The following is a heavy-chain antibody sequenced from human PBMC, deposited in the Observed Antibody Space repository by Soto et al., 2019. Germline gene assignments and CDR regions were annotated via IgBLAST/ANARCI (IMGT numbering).Heavy chain of an antibody. CDR1: GFTFSNYW. J-gene: IGHJ2*01. CDR2: IHYDGMNT. Sequence: EVQLVESGGRLVQPGGSLTLSCAASGFTFSNYWMHWVRQAPGKGLVWVSRIHYDGMNTRYADSVNGRFTISRDNAKNTLYLHLNSLKVDDAAVYYCARDWYIFAWGGALGGHWYFDLWGRGTLVTVSS. D-gene: IGHD1-26*01. CDR3: ARDWYIFAWGGALGGHWYFDL. V-gene: IGHV3-74*01.